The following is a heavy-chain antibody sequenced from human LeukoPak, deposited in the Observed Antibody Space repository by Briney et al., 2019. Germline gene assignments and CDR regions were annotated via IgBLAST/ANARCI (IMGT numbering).Heavy chain of an antibody. CDR3: ARDVGEGDAFDI. CDR1: GFTLRNYN. J-gene: IGHJ3*02. Sequence: PGESLRLSCAASGFTLRNYNMNWVRQAPGKGLEWVSFISISSSTKYYADSMKGRFTISRDNAKNSLYLQMNSLKAEDTAVYYCARDVGEGDAFDIWGQGTMVTVSS. V-gene: IGHV3-48*01. D-gene: IGHD3-16*01. CDR2: ISISSSTK.